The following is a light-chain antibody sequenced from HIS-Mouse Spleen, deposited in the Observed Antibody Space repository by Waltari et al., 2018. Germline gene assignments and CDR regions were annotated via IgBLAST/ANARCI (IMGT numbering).Light chain of an antibody. CDR1: SSDVGSYNL. CDR3: CSYAGSSTFGV. J-gene: IGLJ3*02. V-gene: IGLV2-23*03. CDR2: EGS. Sequence: QSALTQPASVSGSPGQSITIPCTGTSSDVGSYNLVSGYQQHPGKAPNLMIYEGSKRPSGVSNRFSGSKSGNTASLTISGLQAEDEADYYCCSYAGSSTFGVFGGGTKLTVL.